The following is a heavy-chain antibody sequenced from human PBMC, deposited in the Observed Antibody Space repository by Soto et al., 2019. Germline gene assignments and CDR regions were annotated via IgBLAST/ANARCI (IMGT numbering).Heavy chain of an antibody. Sequence: EVQLLESGGGLVQPGGSLRLSCAASGFTFSSYAMSWVRQAPGKGLEWVSAISGSGGSTYYADSVKGRFTISRDNSKNTLYLQMNSLRAEDSAVYYCANQAGSSVWYFDLWGRGTLVTVSS. CDR2: ISGSGGST. CDR1: GFTFSSYA. V-gene: IGHV3-23*01. CDR3: ANQAGSSVWYFDL. J-gene: IGHJ2*01.